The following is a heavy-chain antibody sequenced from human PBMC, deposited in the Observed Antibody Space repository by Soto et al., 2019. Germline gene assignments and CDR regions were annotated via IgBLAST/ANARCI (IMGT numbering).Heavy chain of an antibody. J-gene: IGHJ5*02. CDR2: INPSDSYT. CDR3: ARLGYCTGTSCYTLDP. Sequence: EVQLVQSGAEVKKPGESLRISCQGSGYSFTSYWIGWVRQRPGKGLEWMGRINPSDSYTTYSPSFQGHVPISTDKSFRTAYLQGSGLEASDPRMYYCARLGYCTGTSCYTLDPWGPGTLVALP. V-gene: IGHV5-10-1*03. D-gene: IGHD2-2*02. CDR1: GYSFTSYW.